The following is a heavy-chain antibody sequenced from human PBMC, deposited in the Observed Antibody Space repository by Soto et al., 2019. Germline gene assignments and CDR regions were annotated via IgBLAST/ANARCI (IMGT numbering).Heavy chain of an antibody. J-gene: IGHJ5*02. V-gene: IGHV3-21*01. CDR3: ARWRYCSSTSCYTNNWFDP. Sequence: EVQLVESGGGLVKPGGSLRLSCAASGFTFSSYSMNWVRQAPGKGLEWVSSISSSSSYIYYADSVKGRFTISRDNAKNSLYLQMNSLRAEDTAVYYCARWRYCSSTSCYTNNWFDPWGQGTLVTVS. D-gene: IGHD2-2*01. CDR1: GFTFSSYS. CDR2: ISSSSSYI.